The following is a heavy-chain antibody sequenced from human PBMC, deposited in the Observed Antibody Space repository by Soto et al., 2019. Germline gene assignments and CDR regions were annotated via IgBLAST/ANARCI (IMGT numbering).Heavy chain of an antibody. J-gene: IGHJ4*02. D-gene: IGHD3-22*01. CDR1: GFTVSSNY. CDR3: ARDLIYYDSSCFDY. Sequence: EVQLVESGGGLIQPGGSLRLSCAASGFTVSSNYMSWVRQAPGKGLEWVSVIYSGGSTYYADSVKVRLSISRNNTKNSLYLQMNSQRDEDTAVDYCARDLIYYDSSCFDYWGQGTLVTASS. CDR2: IYSGGST. V-gene: IGHV3-53*01.